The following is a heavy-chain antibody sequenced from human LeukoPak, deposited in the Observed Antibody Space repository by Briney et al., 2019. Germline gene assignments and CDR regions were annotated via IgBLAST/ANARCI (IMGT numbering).Heavy chain of an antibody. V-gene: IGHV4-30-4*01. J-gene: IGHJ5*02. CDR2: IYYSGST. D-gene: IGHD7-27*01. Sequence: SETLSLTCTVSGGSISSGDYYWSWIRQPPGKGLEWIGYIYYSGSTYYNPSLKSRVTISVDTSKNQFSLKLSSVTAADTAVYYCARDLLTGNWFDPWGQGTLVTVSS. CDR3: ARDLLTGNWFDP. CDR1: GGSISSGDYY.